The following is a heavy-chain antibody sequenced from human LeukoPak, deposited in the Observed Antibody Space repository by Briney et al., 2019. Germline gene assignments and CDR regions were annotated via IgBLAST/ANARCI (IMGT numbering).Heavy chain of an antibody. V-gene: IGHV3-30*02. Sequence: GGSLRLSCAASGFTFSSYGMHWVRQAPGKGVEGVTFIRYDGSDKYYVDSVKGRFTTSRDNSKNTLYLQMNSLRAEDTAVYYCAKDGGRGVIDYWGQGTLVTVSS. CDR2: IRYDGSDK. D-gene: IGHD2-15*01. J-gene: IGHJ4*02. CDR3: AKDGGRGVIDY. CDR1: GFTFSSYG.